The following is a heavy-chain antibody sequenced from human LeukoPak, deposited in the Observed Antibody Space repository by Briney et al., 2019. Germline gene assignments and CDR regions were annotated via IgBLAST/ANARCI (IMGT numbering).Heavy chain of an antibody. D-gene: IGHD3-3*02. J-gene: IGHJ4*02. CDR3: ARANSIVRSLDY. Sequence: GGSLRLSCAASGFTFSGYSMNGVSQAPGKGLEWVSSTSGSGETIYYADSAKGRFTISRDNAKNSLYLQMNTLRDEDTAVYYCARANSIVRSLDYWGQGTLVTVSS. V-gene: IGHV3-48*02. CDR2: TSGSGETI. CDR1: GFTFSGYS.